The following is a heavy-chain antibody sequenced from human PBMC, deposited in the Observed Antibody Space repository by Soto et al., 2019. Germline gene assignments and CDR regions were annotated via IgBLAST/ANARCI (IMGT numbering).Heavy chain of an antibody. Sequence: XGSLRLTCPASGFTFNNYAMTWVRQAPGKGPDWVSTVLRTGGGTFYADSVRGRFIISRDNSKDTLYLQMNSLRAEDTAVYQCVRDYYHISGSHYDIPLDYWGQGTLVTVSS. J-gene: IGHJ4*02. CDR2: VLRTGGGT. D-gene: IGHD3-10*01. V-gene: IGHV3-23*01. CDR3: VRDYYHISGSHYDIPLDY. CDR1: GFTFNNYA.